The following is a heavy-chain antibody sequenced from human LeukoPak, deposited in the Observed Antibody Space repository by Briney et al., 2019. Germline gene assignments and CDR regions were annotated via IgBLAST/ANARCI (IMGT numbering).Heavy chain of an antibody. CDR1: GFTFSSYG. Sequence: GGSLRLSCAASGFTFSSYGMHWVRQAPGKGREWVAFIRYDGSNKYYADSVKGRFTISRDNSKNTLYLQMNSLRAEDTAVYYCAKDGRGVRTMAATYYYYYGMDVWGQGTTVTVSS. J-gene: IGHJ6*02. D-gene: IGHD6-25*01. V-gene: IGHV3-30*02. CDR2: IRYDGSNK. CDR3: AKDGRGVRTMAATYYYYYGMDV.